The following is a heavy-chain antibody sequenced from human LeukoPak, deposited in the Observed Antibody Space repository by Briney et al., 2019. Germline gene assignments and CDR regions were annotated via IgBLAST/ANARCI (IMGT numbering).Heavy chain of an antibody. Sequence: GESLKISCKGSGYSFTSYWIGWVRQMPGKGLEWMGIIYLGDSDTRYSPSFQGQVTISADKSISTAYLQWSSLKASDTAMYYCARLPYYYDSSGYHNAFDIWGQGTMVTVSS. D-gene: IGHD3-22*01. CDR2: IYLGDSDT. V-gene: IGHV5-51*01. J-gene: IGHJ3*02. CDR3: ARLPYYYDSSGYHNAFDI. CDR1: GYSFTSYW.